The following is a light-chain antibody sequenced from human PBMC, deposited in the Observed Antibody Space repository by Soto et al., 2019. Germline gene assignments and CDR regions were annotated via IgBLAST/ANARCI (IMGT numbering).Light chain of an antibody. CDR2: YDS. CDR3: QLWDSSSDHQNV. Sequence: SYELTQPPSVSVAPGKTATITCGGNNFGSKSVHWYQQKPGQAPVLVIYYDSDRPSGIPGRFSGSNSGNTATLTITRVEAGDEADYYCQLWDSSSDHQNVFGTGTKLTVL. V-gene: IGLV3-21*04. J-gene: IGLJ1*01. CDR1: NFGSKS.